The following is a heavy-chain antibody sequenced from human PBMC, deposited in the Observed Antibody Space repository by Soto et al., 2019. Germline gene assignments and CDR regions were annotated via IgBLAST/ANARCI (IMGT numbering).Heavy chain of an antibody. Sequence: GGSLRLSCAASGFTFSSYAMSWVRQAPGKGLEWVSAISGSGGSTYYADSVKGRFTISRDNSKNTLYLQMNSLRAEDTAVYYCAKDLYSSSSYPPDYWGQGTLVTVSS. V-gene: IGHV3-23*01. J-gene: IGHJ4*02. CDR1: GFTFSSYA. D-gene: IGHD6-6*01. CDR2: ISGSGGST. CDR3: AKDLYSSSSYPPDY.